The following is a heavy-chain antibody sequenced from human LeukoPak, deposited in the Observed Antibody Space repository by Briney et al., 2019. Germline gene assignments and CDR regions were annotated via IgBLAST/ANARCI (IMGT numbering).Heavy chain of an antibody. V-gene: IGHV3-23*01. Sequence: GGSLRLSCAASGFTFSTHGMSWVRQAPGKGLEWVSGISGDGGGDVGSTYYADSVKGRFTISRDNSKNTLYLQMNSLRAEDTAVYYCAKDRGYSYGNFDYWGQGTLVTVSS. J-gene: IGHJ4*02. CDR1: GFTFSTHG. CDR2: ISGDGGGDVGST. D-gene: IGHD5-18*01. CDR3: AKDRGYSYGNFDY.